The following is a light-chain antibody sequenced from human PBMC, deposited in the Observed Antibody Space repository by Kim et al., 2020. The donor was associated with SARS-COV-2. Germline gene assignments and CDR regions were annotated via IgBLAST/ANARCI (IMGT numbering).Light chain of an antibody. CDR3: QVWDSSSDQVV. CDR2: YDS. Sequence: SYELTQPPSVSVAPGKTAKITCEGNHIGSKTVHWYQQMPGQAPVLVIDYDSDRPSGIPDRFSGSTFGNTATLTISRVEAGDEADYYCQVWDSSSDQVVFGGGTKLTVL. J-gene: IGLJ2*01. CDR1: HIGSKT. V-gene: IGLV3-21*04.